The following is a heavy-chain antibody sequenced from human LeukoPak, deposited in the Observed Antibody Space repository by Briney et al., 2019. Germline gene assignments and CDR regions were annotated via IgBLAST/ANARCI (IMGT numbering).Heavy chain of an antibody. Sequence: SVKVSCKASGGTFSSYAISWVRQAPGQGLEWMGGIIPIFGTANYAQKFQGRVTITADKSTSTAYMELSSLRSEDTAVYYCARARGSSSWPRYDAFDIWGQGTMVTVSS. V-gene: IGHV1-69*06. CDR1: GGTFSSYA. CDR2: IIPIFGTA. J-gene: IGHJ3*02. D-gene: IGHD6-13*01. CDR3: ARARGSSSWPRYDAFDI.